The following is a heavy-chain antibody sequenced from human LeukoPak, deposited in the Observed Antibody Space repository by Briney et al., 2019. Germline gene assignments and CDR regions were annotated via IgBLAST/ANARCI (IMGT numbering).Heavy chain of an antibody. CDR1: GGSFSGYY. CDR2: INHSGST. CDR3: ARGRSTMVRGVITYYYYYGMDV. V-gene: IGHV4-34*01. Sequence: TETLSLTCAVYGGSFSGYYWSWIRQPPGKGLEWIGEINHSGSTNYNPSLKSRVTISVDTSKNQFSLKLSSVTAADTAVYYCARGRSTMVRGVITYYYYYGMDVWGQGTTVTVSS. D-gene: IGHD3-10*01. J-gene: IGHJ6*02.